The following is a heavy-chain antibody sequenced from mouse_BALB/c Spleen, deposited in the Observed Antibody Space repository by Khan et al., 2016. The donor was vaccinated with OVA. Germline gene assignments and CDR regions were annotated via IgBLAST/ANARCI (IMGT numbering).Heavy chain of an antibody. V-gene: IGHV5-6*01. Sequence: EVELVESGGDLVKPGGSLKLSCAASGFTFSTYGMSWVRQTPDKRLEWVATVSTGGSYTYYPDSVQGRFTISRANAKNTLYLQMSGLKSEDTAMFYCTRLAYYYDSEGFAYWGQGTLVTVSA. CDR3: TRLAYYYDSEGFAY. J-gene: IGHJ3*01. D-gene: IGHD1-1*01. CDR2: VSTGGSYT. CDR1: GFTFSTYG.